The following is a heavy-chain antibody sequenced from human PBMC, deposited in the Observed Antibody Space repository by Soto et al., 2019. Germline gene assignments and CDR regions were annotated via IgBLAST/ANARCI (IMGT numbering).Heavy chain of an antibody. V-gene: IGHV4-34*01. J-gene: IGHJ1*01. Sequence: SETLSLTCAVYGGSFSGYYWSWIRQPPGKGLEWIGEINHSGSTNYNPSIKGRVTISVDTSKNQFSLKLSSVTAADPAVYYCASTLVVVVAGRYFQHWGQGTLVTVSS. CDR3: ASTLVVVVAGRYFQH. CDR1: GGSFSGYY. D-gene: IGHD2-15*01. CDR2: INHSGST.